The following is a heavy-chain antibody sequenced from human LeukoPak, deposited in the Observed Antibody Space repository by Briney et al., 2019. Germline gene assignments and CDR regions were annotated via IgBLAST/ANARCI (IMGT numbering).Heavy chain of an antibody. CDR2: IYYSGTT. J-gene: IGHJ4*02. D-gene: IGHD2/OR15-2a*01. V-gene: IGHV4-39*01. CDR1: GGSISSSSYY. CDR3: ARRVIAATLDY. Sequence: PSETLSLTCTVSGGSISSSSYYWGWIRQPPGKGLEWIGSIYYSGTTFYNPSLKSRVTISVDTSKNQFSLKLTSVTAADTAMYYCARRVIAATLDYWGQGTLVTVS.